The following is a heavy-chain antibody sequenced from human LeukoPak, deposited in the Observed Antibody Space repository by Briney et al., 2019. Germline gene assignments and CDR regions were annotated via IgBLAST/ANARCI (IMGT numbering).Heavy chain of an antibody. CDR2: IHHTGST. J-gene: IGHJ4*02. Sequence: PXETLSLTCTVSGGSISTSDYYWGWLRQPPGKALEWVGTIHHTGSTFYTPSLKSRVSISVDTSANQFSLRLTSVTAADTAVYYCARRIGYVDSHRGYYYDSWGQGTLVAVSS. V-gene: IGHV4-39*01. CDR1: GGSISTSDYY. CDR3: ARRIGYVDSHRGYYYDS. D-gene: IGHD3-9*01.